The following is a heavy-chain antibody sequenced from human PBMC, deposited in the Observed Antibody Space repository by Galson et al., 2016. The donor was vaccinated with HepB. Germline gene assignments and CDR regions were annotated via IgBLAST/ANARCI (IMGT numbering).Heavy chain of an antibody. Sequence: SETLSLTCTVSNGSINSRYYWGWIRQPPGKGLEWIGSVYYSGTTYYDPSLRIRVSISVDTSKNQFSLRLSSVTAADTAVYYCASHCGGDCYDNLADAFDIWGQGTVVTVSS. CDR3: ASHCGGDCYDNLADAFDI. V-gene: IGHV4-39*01. CDR2: VYYSGTT. J-gene: IGHJ3*02. D-gene: IGHD2-21*02. CDR1: NGSINSRYY.